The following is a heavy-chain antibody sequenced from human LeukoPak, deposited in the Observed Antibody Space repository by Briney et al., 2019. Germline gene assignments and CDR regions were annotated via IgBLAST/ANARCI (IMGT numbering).Heavy chain of an antibody. D-gene: IGHD3-16*01. J-gene: IGHJ4*02. CDR1: GFTFSRYG. V-gene: IGHV3-30*03. CDR2: IGNDGDKM. CDR3: VRRKDAYDY. Sequence: PGGSLRPSCAASGFTFSRYGMYWVRQAPGKGLEWVAVIGNDGDKMYYVDSVKGRFTISRDNSKNTLFLQMGSLRPEDMAVYYCVRRKDAYDYWRQGTLVTVSS.